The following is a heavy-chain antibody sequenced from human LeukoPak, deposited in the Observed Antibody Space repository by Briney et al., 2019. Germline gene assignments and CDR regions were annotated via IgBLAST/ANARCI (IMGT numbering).Heavy chain of an antibody. Sequence: SETLSLTCTVSGGSISSGGYSWSWIRQPPGKGLEWIGYIYHSGSTYYNPSLKSRVTISVDRSKNQFSLKLSSVTAADTAVYYCARVRGYYYDSSGPFDYWGQGTLVTVS. CDR1: GGSISSGGYS. CDR2: IYHSGST. V-gene: IGHV4-30-2*01. J-gene: IGHJ4*02. CDR3: ARVRGYYYDSSGPFDY. D-gene: IGHD3-22*01.